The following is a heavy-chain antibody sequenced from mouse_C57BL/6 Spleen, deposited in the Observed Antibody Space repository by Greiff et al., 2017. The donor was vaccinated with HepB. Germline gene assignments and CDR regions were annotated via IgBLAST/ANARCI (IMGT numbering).Heavy chain of an antibody. V-gene: IGHV5-9-1*02. CDR3: TREGGAYYSNYDAMDY. CDR1: GFTFSSYA. Sequence: EVKLMESGEGLVKPGGSLKLSCAASGFTFSSYAMSWVRHTPEKRLEWVAYISSGGDYIYYADTVKGRFTISRDNARNNLYLQMSSLKSEDTAMYYCTREGGAYYSNYDAMDYGGQGTSVTVSS. D-gene: IGHD2-5*01. J-gene: IGHJ4*01. CDR2: ISSGGDYI.